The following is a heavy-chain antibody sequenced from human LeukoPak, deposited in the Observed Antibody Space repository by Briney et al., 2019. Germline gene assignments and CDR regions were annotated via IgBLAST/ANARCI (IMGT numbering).Heavy chain of an antibody. CDR2: MTPNSGYT. D-gene: IGHD5-24*01. CDR3: ARGRDGYNFGYFDL. J-gene: IGHJ2*01. V-gene: IGHV1-8*03. Sequence: GASVKVSCKASGYTFTSYDINWVRQATGQGLEWMGWMTPNSGYTGYAQKFQGRVTITRNTSITTAYMELSSLRFDDTAVYYCARGRDGYNFGYFDLWGRGTLVTVSS. CDR1: GYTFTSYD.